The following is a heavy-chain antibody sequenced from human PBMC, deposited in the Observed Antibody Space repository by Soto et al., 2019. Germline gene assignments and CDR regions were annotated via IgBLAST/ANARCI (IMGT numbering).Heavy chain of an antibody. D-gene: IGHD5-12*01. J-gene: IGHJ4*02. CDR1: GFSLSTSGVG. CDR2: IYWDDDK. V-gene: IGHV2-5*02. Sequence: QITLKESGPTLVKPTQTLTLTCTFSGFSLSTSGVGVGWIRQPPGKALEWLALIYWDDDKRYSPSLKSRLTNHKDTSKNQVVLTMTNLEPVDTATYYFAHVYGCYDNFDYWGQGTLVTVSS. CDR3: AHVYGCYDNFDY.